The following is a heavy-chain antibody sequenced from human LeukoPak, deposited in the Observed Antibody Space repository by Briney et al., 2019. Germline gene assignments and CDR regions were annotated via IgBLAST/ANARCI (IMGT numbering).Heavy chain of an antibody. V-gene: IGHV3-23*01. CDR3: AKGGNYDILTGYPF. J-gene: IGHJ4*02. D-gene: IGHD3-9*01. Sequence: GGSLRLSCAASGFTFSSYAMSWVRQAPGKGLEWVSAISGSGGSTYYADSVKGRFTISRDNSKNTLYPQMNSLRAEDTAVYYCAKGGNYDILTGYPFWGQGTLVTVSS. CDR1: GFTFSSYA. CDR2: ISGSGGST.